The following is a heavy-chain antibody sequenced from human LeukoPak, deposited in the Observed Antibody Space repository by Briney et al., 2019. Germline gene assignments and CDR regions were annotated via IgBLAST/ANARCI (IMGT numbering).Heavy chain of an antibody. Sequence: VASVTVSCKASGGTFSNYAISWVRQAPGQGLEWMGRIIPMFGTTNYAQKFQGRVTITTDESTSTAYMEVSSLRIEDTAEYYCASFTVTTWAPDGHMDVWGKGTTVTVSS. CDR2: IIPMFGTT. V-gene: IGHV1-69*05. CDR1: GGTFSNYA. J-gene: IGHJ6*03. D-gene: IGHD4-11*01. CDR3: ASFTVTTWAPDGHMDV.